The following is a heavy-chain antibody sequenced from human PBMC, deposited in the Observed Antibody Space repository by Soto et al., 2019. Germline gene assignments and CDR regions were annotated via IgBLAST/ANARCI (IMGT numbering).Heavy chain of an antibody. D-gene: IGHD5-12*01. J-gene: IGHJ4*02. CDR3: ARESGYSGYDGYYFDY. V-gene: IGHV4-34*01. CDR1: GRSFSGYN. Sequence: SETLSLTCAVYGRSFSGYNWSWIRQPPGKGLEWIGEINHSGSTNYNPSLKSRVTISVDTSKNQFSLKLSSVTAADTAVYYCARESGYSGYDGYYFDYWGQGTLVTVYS. CDR2: INHSGST.